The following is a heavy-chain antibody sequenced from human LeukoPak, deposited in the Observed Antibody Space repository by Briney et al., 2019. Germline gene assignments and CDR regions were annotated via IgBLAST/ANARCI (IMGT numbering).Heavy chain of an antibody. V-gene: IGHV3-23*01. Sequence: GGSLRLSCAASGFTVSSNYMSWVRQAPGKGLEWGSVISGSGGSTYYADSVKGRFTISRDNSKNTLYLQMNSLRAEDTAVYYCATWNWNVYYFNYWGQGTLVTVSS. D-gene: IGHD1-1*01. CDR1: GFTVSSNY. J-gene: IGHJ4*02. CDR2: ISGSGGST. CDR3: ATWNWNVYYFNY.